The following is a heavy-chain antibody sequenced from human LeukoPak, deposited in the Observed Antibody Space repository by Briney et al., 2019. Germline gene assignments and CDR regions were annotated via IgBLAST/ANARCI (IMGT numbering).Heavy chain of an antibody. CDR3: ARVGRRPYDAFDM. CDR2: IDPSGGSA. D-gene: IGHD1-1*01. Sequence: GASVKVSCKASGYTFTSHYMHWVRQAPGQGPEWMGRIDPSGGSASYAQKLQGRVTMTRDTSTSTIYMELSSLRSEDTAVYYCARVGRRPYDAFDMWGQGTVVTVSS. V-gene: IGHV1-46*04. CDR1: GYTFTSHY. J-gene: IGHJ3*02.